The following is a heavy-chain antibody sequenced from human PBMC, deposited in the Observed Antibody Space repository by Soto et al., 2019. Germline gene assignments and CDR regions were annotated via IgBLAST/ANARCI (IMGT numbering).Heavy chain of an antibody. D-gene: IGHD3-10*01. J-gene: IGHJ4*02. Sequence: QVQLQESGPGLVKPSQTLSLTCTVSGGSISSGDSYWSWIRQPPGKGLEWIGFIYYTGSTYYNPSLKSRVTISADTSKNQFSLKLNSVTAADTAVYYCARWWFGEFFDYWGQGTLVTVSS. CDR3: ARWWFGEFFDY. CDR2: IYYTGST. V-gene: IGHV4-30-4*01. CDR1: GGSISSGDSY.